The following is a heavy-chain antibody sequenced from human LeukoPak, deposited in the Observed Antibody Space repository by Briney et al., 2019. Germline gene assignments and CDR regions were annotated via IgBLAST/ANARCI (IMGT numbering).Heavy chain of an antibody. CDR2: IIPIFGTA. Sequence: ASVKVSCKASGGTFSSYAISWVRQAPGQGLEWMGGIIPIFGTANYAQKFQGRVTITTDESTSTAYMELSSLRSEDTAVYYCASSGGDTAMADYYYYYMDVWGKGTTVTVSS. J-gene: IGHJ6*03. V-gene: IGHV1-69*05. D-gene: IGHD5-18*01. CDR1: GGTFSSYA. CDR3: ASSGGDTAMADYYYYYMDV.